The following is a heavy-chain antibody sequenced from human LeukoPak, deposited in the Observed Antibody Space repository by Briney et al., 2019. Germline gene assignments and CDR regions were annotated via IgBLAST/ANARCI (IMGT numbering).Heavy chain of an antibody. V-gene: IGHV1-8*01. CDR3: ARTLHGIAPARIKPYSFDY. Sequence: EASVKVSCKASGYTFTSYDINWVRQATGQGLEWMGWMNPNSGNTGYAQKFQGRVTMTRNTSISTAYMELSSLRSEDTAVYYCARTLHGIAPARIKPYSFDYWGQGTLVTVSS. D-gene: IGHD6-13*01. CDR1: GYTFTSYD. CDR2: MNPNSGNT. J-gene: IGHJ4*02.